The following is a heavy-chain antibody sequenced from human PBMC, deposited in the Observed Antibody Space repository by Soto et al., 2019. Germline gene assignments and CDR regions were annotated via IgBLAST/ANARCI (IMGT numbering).Heavy chain of an antibody. D-gene: IGHD3-22*01. J-gene: IGHJ5*02. CDR1: GGSISSSDFY. CDR2: MYYSGTT. CDR3: AVVDSTGNWFDP. Sequence: QLQLQESGPGLVKPSETLSLTCTVSGGSISSSDFYWGWLRQPPGKGLDFIGSMYYSGTTYYNPSLKNRITISVDTSKNQFSLKFISVPAADTAVYYCAVVDSTGNWFDPWGQGALVTVSS. V-gene: IGHV4-39*01.